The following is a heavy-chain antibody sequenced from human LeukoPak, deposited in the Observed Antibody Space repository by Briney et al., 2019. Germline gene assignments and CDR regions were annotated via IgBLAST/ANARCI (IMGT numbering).Heavy chain of an antibody. J-gene: IGHJ4*02. V-gene: IGHV3-7*01. CDR2: IKQDGSAK. Sequence: GGSLRLSCAASGFTLSTYWMSWVRQAPGKGLEWVANIKQDGSAKYYVDSVTGRFTISRDNAKNSLFLQMNSLRAEDTAIYYCAKDLISSGWYDPPHYWGQGTLVTVSS. CDR1: GFTLSTYW. D-gene: IGHD6-19*01. CDR3: AKDLISSGWYDPPHY.